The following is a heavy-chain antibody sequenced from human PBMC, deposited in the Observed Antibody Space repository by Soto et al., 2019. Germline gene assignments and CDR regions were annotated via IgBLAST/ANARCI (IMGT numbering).Heavy chain of an antibody. CDR2: ISSSSSYI. Sequence: EVQLVESGGGLVKPGGSLRLSCAASGFTFSSYRMNWVRQAPGKGLEWVSSISSSSSYIYYADSVKGRFTISRDNAKNSLYLQMNSLRAEDTAVYYCARDVVVVAAPDYWGQGTLVTVSS. CDR3: ARDVVVVAAPDY. V-gene: IGHV3-21*01. J-gene: IGHJ4*02. CDR1: GFTFSSYR. D-gene: IGHD2-15*01.